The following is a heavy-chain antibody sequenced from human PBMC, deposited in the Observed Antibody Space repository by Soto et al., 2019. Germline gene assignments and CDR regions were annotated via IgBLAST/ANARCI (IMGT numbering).Heavy chain of an antibody. D-gene: IGHD6-13*01. CDR3: VFRHLAAADTLQSLLYFDF. Sequence: EVQLLESGGGLVQPGGSLRLSCAASGFTFRDYGMSWVRQTPGKGLEWVSLITKSGDSTYYADSVKGRFTISRDNSWSTLFLQMNSLRAEDTALYYCVFRHLAAADTLQSLLYFDFWGQGTLVTVPS. CDR2: ITKSGDST. J-gene: IGHJ4*02. V-gene: IGHV3-23*01. CDR1: GFTFRDYG.